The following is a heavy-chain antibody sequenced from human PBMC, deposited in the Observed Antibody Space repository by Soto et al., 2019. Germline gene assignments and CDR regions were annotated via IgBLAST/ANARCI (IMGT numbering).Heavy chain of an antibody. V-gene: IGHV3-23*01. CDR2: ISGSGDST. CDR1: GFTFSSYA. J-gene: IGHJ4*02. CDR3: ARRGPGTYFDY. D-gene: IGHD6-13*01. Sequence: GGSLRLSCAASGFTFSSYAMNWFRQAPGKGLEWVSVISGSGDSTYYADSVKRRFIISRDNSKNTLYLQMNSLRAEDTAVYFCARRGPGTYFDYWGQGTLVTVSP.